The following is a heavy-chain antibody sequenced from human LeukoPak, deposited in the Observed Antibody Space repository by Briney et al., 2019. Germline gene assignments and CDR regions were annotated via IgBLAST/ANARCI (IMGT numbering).Heavy chain of an antibody. D-gene: IGHD2/OR15-2a*01. Sequence: SVKVSCKASGGTFSSYAISWVRQAPGQGLEWMGGIIPIFGTANYAQKFQGRVTITTDESTSTAYMELSSLRSEDTAVYYCARQDLISSGWFDPWGQGTLVTVSS. J-gene: IGHJ5*02. CDR2: IIPIFGTA. CDR3: ARQDLISSGWFDP. V-gene: IGHV1-69*05. CDR1: GGTFSSYA.